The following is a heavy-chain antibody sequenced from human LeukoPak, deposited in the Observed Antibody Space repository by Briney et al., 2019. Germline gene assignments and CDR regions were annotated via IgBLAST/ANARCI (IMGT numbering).Heavy chain of an antibody. V-gene: IGHV3-33*01. Sequence: PGRSLRLSCAASGFTFSSYGMHWVRQAPGKGLEWVAVIWYDGSNKYYADSVKGRFTISRDNSKNTLYLQMNSLRAEDTAVYYCARDGVAYCGGDCYLHDYWGQGTLVTVSS. CDR3: ARDGVAYCGGDCYLHDY. J-gene: IGHJ4*02. D-gene: IGHD2-21*02. CDR2: IWYDGSNK. CDR1: GFTFSSYG.